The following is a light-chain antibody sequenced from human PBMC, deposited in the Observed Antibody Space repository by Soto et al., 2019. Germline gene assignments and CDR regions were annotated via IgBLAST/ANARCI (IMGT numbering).Light chain of an antibody. V-gene: IGKV3-20*01. J-gene: IGKJ2*01. CDR3: QQYHDSPRNT. CDR2: GAS. CDR1: QSVRSTF. Sequence: VLPQSPDTLSLSPGDRATLSCRASQSVRSTFLAWYRQKPGQAPSLLIYGASNRAAGIPERFSGSASGPEFTLTISRLEPDDSAVYYCQQYHDSPRNTFGQGTKLQIK.